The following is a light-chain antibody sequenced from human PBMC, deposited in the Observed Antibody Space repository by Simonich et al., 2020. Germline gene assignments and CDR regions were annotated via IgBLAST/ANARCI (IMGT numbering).Light chain of an antibody. CDR2: AAS. CDR1: QSISSY. Sequence: DIQMTQSPSSLSASVVNRITITCRASQSISSYLNWYQQKPGKAPKLLIYAASSLQSGVPSRFSGSGSGTDFTLTISSLQPEDFATYYCQQFNSYPLTFGGGTKVEIK. CDR3: QQFNSYPLT. V-gene: IGKV1-39*01. J-gene: IGKJ4*01.